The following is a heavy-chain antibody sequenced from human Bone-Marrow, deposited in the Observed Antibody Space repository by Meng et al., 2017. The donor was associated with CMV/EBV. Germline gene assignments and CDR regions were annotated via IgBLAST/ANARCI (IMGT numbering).Heavy chain of an antibody. CDR3: ARAAYWGSSTSCHCGPKFDY. CDR2: IYHSGST. V-gene: IGHV4-38-2*02. J-gene: IGHJ4*02. D-gene: IGHD2-2*01. CDR1: GYSISSGYY. Sequence: SETLSLTCTVPGYSISSGYYWGWIRQPPGKGLEWIGSIYHSGSTYYNPSLKSRVTISVDTSKKQFSLKLSSVTAADTAVYYGARAAYWGSSTSCHCGPKFDYWGQGTLVTVSS.